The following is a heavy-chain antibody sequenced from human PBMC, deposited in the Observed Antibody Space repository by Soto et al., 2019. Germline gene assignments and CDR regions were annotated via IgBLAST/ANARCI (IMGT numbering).Heavy chain of an antibody. J-gene: IGHJ4*02. CDR3: ARDFPGPALLGYCSGGSCQLPAY. V-gene: IGHV1-18*01. D-gene: IGHD2-15*01. CDR1: GYTFTSYG. CDR2: ISAYNGNT. Sequence: ASVKVSWKASGYTFTSYGISWVRQAPGQGLEWMGWISAYNGNTNYAQKLQGRVTMTTDTSTSTAYMELRSLRSDDTAVYYCARDFPGPALLGYCSGGSCQLPAYWGQGTLVTGSS.